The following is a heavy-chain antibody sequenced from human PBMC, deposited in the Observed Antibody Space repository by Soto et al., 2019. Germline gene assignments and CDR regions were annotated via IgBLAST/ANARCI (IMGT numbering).Heavy chain of an antibody. V-gene: IGHV1-18*01. Sequence: VSCKASGYTFTSYGISWVRQAPGQGLEWMGWISAYNGNTNYAQKLQGRVTMTTDTSTSTAYMELRSLRSDDTAVYYCARDGVDTAMSDAFDIWGQWTMVTVSS. D-gene: IGHD5-18*01. J-gene: IGHJ3*02. CDR2: ISAYNGNT. CDR3: ARDGVDTAMSDAFDI. CDR1: GYTFTSYG.